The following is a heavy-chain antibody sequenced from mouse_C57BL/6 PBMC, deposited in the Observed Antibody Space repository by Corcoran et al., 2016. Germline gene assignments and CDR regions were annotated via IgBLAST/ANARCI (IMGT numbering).Heavy chain of an antibody. D-gene: IGHD2-3*01. CDR3: TRWVLRHYAMDY. V-gene: IGHV14-1*01. CDR2: IDPEDGDT. Sequence: EVQLQQSGAELVRPGASVKLSCTASGFNIKDYYMHWVKQRPEQGLEWIGRIDPEDGDTEYAPKFQGKATMTADTSSNTAYLQLSSLTSEDTAVYYCTRWVLRHYAMDYWGQGTSVTVSS. CDR1: GFNIKDYY. J-gene: IGHJ4*01.